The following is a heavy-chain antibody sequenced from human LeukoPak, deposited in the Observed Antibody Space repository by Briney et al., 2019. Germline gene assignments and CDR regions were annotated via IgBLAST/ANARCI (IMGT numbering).Heavy chain of an antibody. D-gene: IGHD2-15*01. CDR1: GGSISSYY. CDR2: IYTSGST. J-gene: IGHJ6*03. V-gene: IGHV4-4*07. CDR3: ARAAGYCSGGSCYSGLYYYYYYMDV. Sequence: PSETPSLTCTVSGGSISSYYWSWIRQPAGKGLEWIGRIYTSGSTNYNPSLKSRVTMSVDTSKNQFSLKLSSVTAADTAVYYCARAAGYCSGGSCYSGLYYYYYYMDVWGKGTTVTVSS.